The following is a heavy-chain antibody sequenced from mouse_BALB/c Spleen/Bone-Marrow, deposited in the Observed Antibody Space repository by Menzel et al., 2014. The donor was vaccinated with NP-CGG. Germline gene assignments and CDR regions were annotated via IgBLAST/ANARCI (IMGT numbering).Heavy chain of an antibody. CDR1: GYSITSDYA. Sequence: VQLQQSGPGLVKPSQSLSLTCTVTGYSITSDYAWNWIRQFPGNKLEWMGYISYSGSTSYNPSLKSRISITRDTSKNRFFLQLNSVTTEDTATYYCARGRTYFDYWGQGTTLTVSS. CDR3: ARGRTYFDY. J-gene: IGHJ2*01. CDR2: ISYSGST. V-gene: IGHV3-2*02.